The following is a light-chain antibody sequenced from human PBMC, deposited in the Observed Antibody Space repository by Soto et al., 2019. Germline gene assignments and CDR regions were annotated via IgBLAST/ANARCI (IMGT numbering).Light chain of an antibody. Sequence: DIQMTQSPSSLSASVGDRVTITCRASQRISTHLNWYQQKPGKAPNLLIYAAYNLQSGLPSRFSGSGSGTDFTLTISSLQPEDFETYYCQPHNSYPWTLGQGTKVDIK. CDR1: QRISTH. V-gene: IGKV1-39*01. J-gene: IGKJ1*01. CDR2: AAY. CDR3: QPHNSYPWT.